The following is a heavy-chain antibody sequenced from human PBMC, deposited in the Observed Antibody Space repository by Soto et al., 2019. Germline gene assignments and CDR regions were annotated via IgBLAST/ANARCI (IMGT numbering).Heavy chain of an antibody. Sequence: SETLSLTCTVSGGSIGSSSYYWGWIRQPPGKGLEWIGSIYFSGSTYDNPSLKSRVTISVDTSKNQFSLKLSSVTAADTAVYYCARGGYSYDNWFDPWGQGTLVTVSS. CDR2: IYFSGST. V-gene: IGHV4-39*01. CDR1: GGSIGSSSYY. D-gene: IGHD5-18*01. CDR3: ARGGYSYDNWFDP. J-gene: IGHJ5*02.